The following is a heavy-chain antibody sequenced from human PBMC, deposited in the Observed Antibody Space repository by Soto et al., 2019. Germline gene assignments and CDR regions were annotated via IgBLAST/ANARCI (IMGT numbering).Heavy chain of an antibody. D-gene: IGHD3-22*01. CDR3: ARGGDLRYYNDSSGFPDY. J-gene: IGHJ4*02. CDR1: GYTFTCYY. CDR2: INPNSGGT. Sequence: ASVKGSCKASGYTFTCYYMHWVRQAPGQGLEWMGWINPNSGGTNYAQKFQGWVTMTRDTSISTAYMELSRLRSDDTAVYYCARGGDLRYYNDSSGFPDYWGQGTLVTVSS. V-gene: IGHV1-2*04.